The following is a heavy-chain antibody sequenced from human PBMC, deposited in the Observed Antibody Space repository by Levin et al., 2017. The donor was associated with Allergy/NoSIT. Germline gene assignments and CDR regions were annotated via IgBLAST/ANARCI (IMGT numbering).Heavy chain of an antibody. CDR3: ARVSDYNGMDV. Sequence: SETLSLTCTVSGSSISSGYYWGWIRQPPGKGLEWIGSIYHSGSTYSKSSLKSRVTIAVDTSKNQFSLKLRSVRAADTAVYYCARVSDYNGMDVWGQGTTVTVSS. CDR1: GSSISSGYY. V-gene: IGHV4-38-2*02. CDR2: IYHSGST. J-gene: IGHJ6*02.